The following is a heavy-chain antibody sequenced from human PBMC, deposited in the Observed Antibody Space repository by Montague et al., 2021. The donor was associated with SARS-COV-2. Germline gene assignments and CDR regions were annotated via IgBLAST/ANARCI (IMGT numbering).Heavy chain of an antibody. V-gene: IGHV4-39*07. D-gene: IGHD6-13*01. CDR2: IYYSGST. Sequence: SETLSLTCTVSGGSISSSSYYWGWIRQPPGKGLEWIGSIYYSGSTYYNPSLKSRVTISVDTSKNQFSLKLSSVAAADTALYYCARVGRQQLVRLSGMDVWGQGPTVPVSS. CDR3: ARVGRQQLVRLSGMDV. CDR1: GGSISSSSYY. J-gene: IGHJ6*02.